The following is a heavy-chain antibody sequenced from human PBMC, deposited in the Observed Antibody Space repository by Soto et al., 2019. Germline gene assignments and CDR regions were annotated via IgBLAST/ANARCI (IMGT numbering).Heavy chain of an antibody. J-gene: IGHJ4*02. V-gene: IGHV3-30-3*01. D-gene: IGHD5-12*01. CDR1: GLTFSNYS. CDR3: AREWSVANPGY. CDR2: ISKDGDKK. Sequence: QVHLVESGGGVVQPGTSLRLYCAASGLTFSNYSMHWIRQATGKGLAWVAVISKDGDKKYYADSVKGRFTISRDNSKNTLYLQMSSLSPEDTAVHYCAREWSVANPGYWGQGTQVTVSS.